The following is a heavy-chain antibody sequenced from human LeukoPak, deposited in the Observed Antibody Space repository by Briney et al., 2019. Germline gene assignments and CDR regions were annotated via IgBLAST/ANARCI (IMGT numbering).Heavy chain of an antibody. CDR2: ISGSGGST. CDR1: GFTFSSYA. V-gene: IGHV3-23*01. J-gene: IGHJ4*02. Sequence: GGSLRLSCAASGFTFSSYAMSWVRQAPGKGLEWVSAISGSGGSTYYADSVKGRFTISRDNSKNTLYLQMYSLRAEDTAVYYCATPPDYDSSGYYLFDYWGQGTLVTVSS. CDR3: ATPPDYDSSGYYLFDY. D-gene: IGHD3-22*01.